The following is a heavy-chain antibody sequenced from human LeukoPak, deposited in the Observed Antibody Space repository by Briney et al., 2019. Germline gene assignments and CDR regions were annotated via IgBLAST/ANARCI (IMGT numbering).Heavy chain of an antibody. CDR1: GFTFSSYS. J-gene: IGHJ4*02. V-gene: IGHV3-48*01. CDR2: ISSSSSTI. D-gene: IGHD2-15*01. CDR3: ARETYCSGGSCYPYYFDY. Sequence: PGGSLRLSCAASGFTFSSYSMNWVRQAPGKGLEWVSYISSSSSTIYYAASVKGRFTISRDNAKNSLYLQMNSLRAEDTAVYYCARETYCSGGSCYPYYFDYWGQGTLVTVSS.